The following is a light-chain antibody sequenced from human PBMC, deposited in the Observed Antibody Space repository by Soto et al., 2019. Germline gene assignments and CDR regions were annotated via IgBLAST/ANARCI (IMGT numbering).Light chain of an antibody. J-gene: IGKJ1*01. V-gene: IGKV3-20*01. CDR1: QSVSSSY. CDR2: GAS. Sequence: EIVLTQSPGTLSLSPGERGTLSCRASQSVSSSYLAWYQQKPGQAPRLLIYGASSRATGIPDRFSGSGSGRDFTLTISRLEPEDFAVYYCHQYGSSLWTFGQGTKVEIK. CDR3: HQYGSSLWT.